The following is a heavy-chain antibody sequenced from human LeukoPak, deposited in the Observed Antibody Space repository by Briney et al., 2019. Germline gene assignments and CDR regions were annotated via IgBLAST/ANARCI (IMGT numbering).Heavy chain of an antibody. CDR1: EFAFSNYS. CDR2: IWYDGSNK. Sequence: GGSLRLSCAASEFAFSNYSMHWVRQAPGKGLECVAFIWYDGSNKYLADSVKGRFTISRDNTKLYLQMNSLRAEDTAVYYCARGFCTNTNCFVDSPLDVWGQGTTVTVSS. V-gene: IGHV3-33*01. CDR3: ARGFCTNTNCFVDSPLDV. D-gene: IGHD2-2*01. J-gene: IGHJ6*02.